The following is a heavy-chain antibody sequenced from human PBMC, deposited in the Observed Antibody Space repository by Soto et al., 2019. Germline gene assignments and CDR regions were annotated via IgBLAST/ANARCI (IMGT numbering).Heavy chain of an antibody. Sequence: ASVKVSCKASGYTFTSYSIHWVRQAPGQGLEWIGWINTDNGDAKYSQKFQGRVTITADESTSTAYMELSSLRSEDTAVYYCASSRGQLAYYYYGMDVWGQGTTVTVSS. J-gene: IGHJ6*02. CDR3: ASSRGQLAYYYYGMDV. CDR1: GYTFTSYS. D-gene: IGHD6-13*01. V-gene: IGHV1-3*04. CDR2: INTDNGDA.